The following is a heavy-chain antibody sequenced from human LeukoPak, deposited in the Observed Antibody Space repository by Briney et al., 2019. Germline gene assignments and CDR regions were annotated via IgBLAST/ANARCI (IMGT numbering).Heavy chain of an antibody. Sequence: GGSLRLSCAASGFTFSSYWMSWVRQAPGKGLEWVANIKQDGSEKYYVDSVKGRFTISRDNAKNSLHLQMNSLRAEDTAVYYCAREPIEYCSSTSCPRYNWFDPWGQGTLVTVSS. CDR2: IKQDGSEK. J-gene: IGHJ5*02. CDR1: GFTFSSYW. V-gene: IGHV3-7*01. D-gene: IGHD2-2*01. CDR3: AREPIEYCSSTSCPRYNWFDP.